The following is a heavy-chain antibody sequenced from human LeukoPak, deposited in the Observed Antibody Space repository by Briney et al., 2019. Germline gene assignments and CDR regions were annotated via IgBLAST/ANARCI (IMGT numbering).Heavy chain of an antibody. CDR3: ARDLGYYYGLDI. J-gene: IGHJ6*02. D-gene: IGHD3-16*01. CDR1: GGSRINAGW. Sequence: PSGTLSLTCDVSGGSRINAGWWSWVRQPPGKGLEWIGEIFHSGNTKYNPSLESRVTISVDKSNHQFTLEMKSVTAADTATYYCARDLGYYYGLDIWSRGTTVTVSS. V-gene: IGHV4-4*02. CDR2: IFHSGNT.